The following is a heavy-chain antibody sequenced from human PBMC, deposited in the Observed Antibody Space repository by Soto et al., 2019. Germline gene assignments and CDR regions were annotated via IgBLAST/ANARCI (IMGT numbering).Heavy chain of an antibody. D-gene: IGHD3-22*01. CDR3: ARDRGYYDSSGYYPPSTYGMDV. Sequence: EVQLLESGGGLVQPGGSLRLSCAASGFTFSSYAMSWVRQAPGKGLEWVSAISGSGGSTYYADSVKGRFTISRDNSKNTLYLQMNSLRAEDTAVYYCARDRGYYDSSGYYPPSTYGMDVWGQGTTVTVSS. V-gene: IGHV3-23*01. CDR1: GFTFSSYA. CDR2: ISGSGGST. J-gene: IGHJ6*02.